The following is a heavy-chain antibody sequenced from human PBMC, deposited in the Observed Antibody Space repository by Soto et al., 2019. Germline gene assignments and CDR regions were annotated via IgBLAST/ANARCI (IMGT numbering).Heavy chain of an antibody. CDR3: SHRNVAVVGCSTNNLDS. Sequence: QTTLKESGPTLVNLTQTLTLTCTFSGVSLSTGGVGVGWIRQPPGKALEWLALIYWDDAKRYRTSLQNRLTLTADTAYYQAVLASSDLGPDDTATYFCSHRNVAVVGCSTNNLDSWGQGALVTVSS. J-gene: IGHJ4*02. D-gene: IGHD1-26*01. CDR1: GVSLSTGGVG. V-gene: IGHV2-5*02. CDR2: IYWDDAK.